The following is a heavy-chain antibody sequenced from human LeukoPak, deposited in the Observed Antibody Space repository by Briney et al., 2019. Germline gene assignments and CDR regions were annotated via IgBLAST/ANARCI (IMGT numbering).Heavy chain of an antibody. V-gene: IGHV4-59*08. J-gene: IGHJ4*02. CDR3: ASRGSYFRFLGY. Sequence: SETLSLTCTVSGGSISSYYWSWIRQPPGKGLEWIGYIYYSGSTNYNPSLKSRVTISVDTSKNQFSLKLSSVTAADTAVYYCASRGSYFRFLGYWGQGTLVTVSS. CDR1: GGSISSYY. CDR2: IYYSGST. D-gene: IGHD1-26*01.